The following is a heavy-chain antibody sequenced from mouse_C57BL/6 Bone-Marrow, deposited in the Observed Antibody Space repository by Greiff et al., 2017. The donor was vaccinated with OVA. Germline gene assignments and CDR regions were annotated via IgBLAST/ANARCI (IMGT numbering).Heavy chain of an antibody. Sequence: VQLQESGAELARPGASVKLSCKASGYTFTSYGISWVKQRTGQGLEWIGEIYPRSGNTYYNEKFKGKATLTADKSSSTAYMELRSLTSEDSAVYFCASRGLLRRFDYWGQGTTLTVSS. V-gene: IGHV1-81*01. CDR3: ASRGLLRRFDY. J-gene: IGHJ2*01. D-gene: IGHD1-1*01. CDR1: GYTFTSYG. CDR2: IYPRSGNT.